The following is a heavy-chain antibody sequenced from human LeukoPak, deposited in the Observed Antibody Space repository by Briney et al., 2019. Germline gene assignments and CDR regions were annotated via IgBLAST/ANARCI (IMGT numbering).Heavy chain of an antibody. J-gene: IGHJ3*02. V-gene: IGHV3-66*01. D-gene: IGHD6-13*01. Sequence: PGGSLRLSCAASGFTVSSNYMSWVRQAPGKGLEWVSVIYSGGSTYYADPVKGRFTIPRDNSKNTLYLQMNSLRAEDTAVYYCAKDRNVYGYSSGWYAERHVFDIGAQGTMLTVSS. CDR1: GFTVSSNY. CDR2: IYSGGST. CDR3: AKDRNVYGYSSGWYAERHVFDI.